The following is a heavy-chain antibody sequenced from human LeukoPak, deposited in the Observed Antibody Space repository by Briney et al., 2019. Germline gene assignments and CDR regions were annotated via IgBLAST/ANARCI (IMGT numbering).Heavy chain of an antibody. CDR3: AKGLSAVAGHFDS. Sequence: GGSLRLSCAASGFTFDDYAMHWVRQAPGKGLEWVSGISRNSGSIGYADSVKGRFTISRDNAKNSLYLQMNSLRGEDTAFYYCAKGLSAVAGHFDSWGQGTLVTVSS. CDR1: GFTFDDYA. D-gene: IGHD6-19*01. CDR2: ISRNSGSI. J-gene: IGHJ4*02. V-gene: IGHV3-9*01.